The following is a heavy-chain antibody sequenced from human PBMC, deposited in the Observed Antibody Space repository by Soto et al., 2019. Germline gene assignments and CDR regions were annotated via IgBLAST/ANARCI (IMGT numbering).Heavy chain of an antibody. D-gene: IGHD2-2*01. V-gene: IGHV5-51*01. CDR2: IYPGDSDT. CDR3: ARAPDGYCSSTSCRNWFDP. CDR1: GYSFTSYW. J-gene: IGHJ5*02. Sequence: PGESLKISCKGSGYSFTSYWIGWVRQMPGKGLEWMGIIYPGDSDTRYSPSFQGQVTNSADKSISTAYLQWSSLKASDTAMYYCARAPDGYCSSTSCRNWFDPWGQGTLVTVSS.